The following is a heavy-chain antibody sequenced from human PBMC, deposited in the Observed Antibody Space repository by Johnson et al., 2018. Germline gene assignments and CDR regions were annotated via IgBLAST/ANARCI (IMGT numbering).Heavy chain of an antibody. V-gene: IGHV3-21*01. CDR3: ARVTTEYFQH. Sequence: VQLVESGGGLVQPGGSLRLSCAASGFTFSSYAMSWVRQAPGKGLEWVSSISSSSSYIYYADSVKGRFTISRDNAKNSLYLQMNSLRAEDTAVYYCARVTTEYFQHWGQGTLVTVSS. CDR2: ISSSSSYI. CDR1: GFTFSSYA. D-gene: IGHD4-11*01. J-gene: IGHJ1*01.